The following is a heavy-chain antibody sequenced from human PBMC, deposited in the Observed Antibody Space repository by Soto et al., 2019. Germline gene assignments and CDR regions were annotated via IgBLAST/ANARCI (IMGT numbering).Heavy chain of an antibody. Sequence: SGPTLVNPTQTLTLTCTFSGFSRSTSGVGVGWIRQPPGKALEWLALIYWDDDKRYSPSLKSRLTITKDTSKNQVVLTMTNMEPVDTATYYCAHTISARVVPPAPPGFDYWGQGTLVTVSP. J-gene: IGHJ4*02. V-gene: IGHV2-5*02. CDR3: AHTISARVVPPAPPGFDY. D-gene: IGHD2-2*01. CDR1: GFSRSTSGVG. CDR2: IYWDDDK.